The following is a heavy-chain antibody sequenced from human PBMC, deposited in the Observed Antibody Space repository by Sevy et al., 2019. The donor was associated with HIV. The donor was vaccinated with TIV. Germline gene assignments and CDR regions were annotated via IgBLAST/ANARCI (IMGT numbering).Heavy chain of an antibody. Sequence: KISCKGSGYSFTSYWIGWVRQMPGKGLDWVGIIYPGDSDTRYSPSFQGQVTITADKSISTAYLQWSSLKASDTAMYYCARRGYSGYDSIDYWGQGTLVTVSS. V-gene: IGHV5-51*01. CDR2: IYPGDSDT. J-gene: IGHJ4*02. CDR1: GYSFTSYW. D-gene: IGHD5-12*01. CDR3: ARRGYSGYDSIDY.